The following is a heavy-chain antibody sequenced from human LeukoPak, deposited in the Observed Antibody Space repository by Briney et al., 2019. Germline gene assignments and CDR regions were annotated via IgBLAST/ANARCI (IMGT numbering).Heavy chain of an antibody. Sequence: SETLSLTCTVSGGSISSYYWSWIRQPAGKGLEWIGRIYTSGSTNYNPSLKSRVTMSVDTSKNQFSLKLSSVTAADTAVYYCARGEGIVVVPAAIQNAFDIWGQGTMVTVSS. CDR1: GGSISSYY. CDR2: IYTSGST. J-gene: IGHJ3*02. V-gene: IGHV4-4*07. CDR3: ARGEGIVVVPAAIQNAFDI. D-gene: IGHD2-2*02.